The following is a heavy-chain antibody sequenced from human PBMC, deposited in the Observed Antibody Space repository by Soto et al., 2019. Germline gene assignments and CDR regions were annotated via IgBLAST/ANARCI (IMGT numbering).Heavy chain of an antibody. D-gene: IGHD6-6*01. V-gene: IGHV5-51*01. CDR2: ISPGDSDT. CDR1: GYSFTSNW. Sequence: RGESLKISCKGSGYSFTSNWIAWVRHMPGKGLEWMGIISPGDSDTRYSPSFQGQVTISADKSITTAYLQWSSLKASDTAMYYCARLASSSIAAPFDYWGQGTLVTVSS. CDR3: ARLASSSIAAPFDY. J-gene: IGHJ4*02.